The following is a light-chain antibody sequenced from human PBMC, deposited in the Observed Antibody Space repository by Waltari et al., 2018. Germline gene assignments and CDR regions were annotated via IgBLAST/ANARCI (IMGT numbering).Light chain of an antibody. CDR3: QQLNTYPLT. CDR2: AAS. Sequence: DIQLTQSPSFLFASVGCRVTITCRASQGISSYLAWYQQKPGKAPEVLISAASSLQSGVPSRFSGSGSGTEFTLTISSLQPEDFATYYCQQLNTYPLTFGGGTKVEIK. J-gene: IGKJ4*01. CDR1: QGISSY. V-gene: IGKV1-9*01.